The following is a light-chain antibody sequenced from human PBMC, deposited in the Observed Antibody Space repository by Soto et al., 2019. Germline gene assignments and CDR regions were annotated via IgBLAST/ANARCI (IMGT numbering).Light chain of an antibody. V-gene: IGKV4-1*01. CDR3: QQYCATPWT. Sequence: DIVMTQSPDSLAVSLGERATINCESSQSVLYSSNNQNCLAWYQQKPGQPPKLLIYWASTRESGVPDRFSGSGSVTDFTLTISCLQAEDVAVYYCQQYCATPWTFGQGTKVEIK. J-gene: IGKJ1*01. CDR2: WAS. CDR1: QSVLYSSNNQNC.